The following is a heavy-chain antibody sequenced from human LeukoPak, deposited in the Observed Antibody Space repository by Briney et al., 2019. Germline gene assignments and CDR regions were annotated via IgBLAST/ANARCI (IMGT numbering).Heavy chain of an antibody. D-gene: IGHD1-26*01. CDR1: GYTFTGYY. J-gene: IGHJ4*02. Sequence: ASVKVSCKASGYTFTGYYMHWVRQAPGQGLEWMGWINPNGGGTNYAQKFQGRVTMTRDTSISTAYMELSRLRSDDTAVYYCARVWWEQTNGGYFDYWGQGTLVTVSS. CDR3: ARVWWEQTNGGYFDY. V-gene: IGHV1-2*02. CDR2: INPNGGGT.